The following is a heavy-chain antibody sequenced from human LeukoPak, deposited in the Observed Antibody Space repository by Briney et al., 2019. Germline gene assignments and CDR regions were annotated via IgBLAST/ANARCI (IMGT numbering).Heavy chain of an antibody. Sequence: GGSLRLSCAASGFTFSSYGMHWVRQAPGKGLEWVAVISYDGSNKYYADSVKGRFTISRDNSKNTLYLQMNSLRAEDTAVYYCAKASTAARPFDYWGQGTLVTVSS. D-gene: IGHD6-6*01. CDR1: GFTFSSYG. V-gene: IGHV3-30*18. CDR3: AKASTAARPFDY. J-gene: IGHJ4*02. CDR2: ISYDGSNK.